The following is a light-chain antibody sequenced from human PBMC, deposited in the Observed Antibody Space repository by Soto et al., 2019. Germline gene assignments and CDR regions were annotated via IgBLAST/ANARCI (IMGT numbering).Light chain of an antibody. V-gene: IGLV2-14*01. CDR3: SSYTSSITPVV. CDR2: EVS. J-gene: IGLJ2*01. Sequence: QSVLTQPASVSGSLGQSITISCTGTSSDVGGYNYVSWYQQHPGKAPRLMIYEVSNRPSGISNRFSGSKSGNTASLTISGLRAEDEADYYCSSYTSSITPVVFGGGTKVTVL. CDR1: SSDVGGYNY.